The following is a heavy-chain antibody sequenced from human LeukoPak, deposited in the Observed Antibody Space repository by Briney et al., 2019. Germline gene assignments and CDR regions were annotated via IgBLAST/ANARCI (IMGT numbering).Heavy chain of an antibody. J-gene: IGHJ5*02. CDR2: ISWNSGSI. D-gene: IGHD1-26*01. Sequence: SLRLFCAASGFTFYDYAMHWVRQAPGKGLEWVSGISWNSGSIGYADSVKGRFTISRDNAKNSLYLQMNSLRAEDTALYYCAKDIGYSGSPGSWGQGTLVTVSS. CDR1: GFTFYDYA. CDR3: AKDIGYSGSPGS. V-gene: IGHV3-9*01.